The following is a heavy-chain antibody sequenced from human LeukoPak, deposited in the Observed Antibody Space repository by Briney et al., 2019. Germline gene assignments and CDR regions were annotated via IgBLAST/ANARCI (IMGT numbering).Heavy chain of an antibody. CDR3: ARAPQTHYDFWSGYGYDAFDI. D-gene: IGHD3-3*01. V-gene: IGHV3-64*01. Sequence: PGGSLRLSCAASGFTFSSYAMHWVRQAPGKGLEYVSAISSNGGSTYYANSVKGRFTMSRDNSKNTLYLQMGSLRAEDMAVYYCARAPQTHYDFWSGYGYDAFDIWGQGTMVTVSS. CDR2: ISSNGGST. CDR1: GFTFSSYA. J-gene: IGHJ3*02.